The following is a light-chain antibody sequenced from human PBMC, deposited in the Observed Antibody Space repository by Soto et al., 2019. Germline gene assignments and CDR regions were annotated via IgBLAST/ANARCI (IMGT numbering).Light chain of an antibody. CDR3: QQRKHWPPLT. J-gene: IGKJ4*02. V-gene: IGKV3-11*01. CDR1: QSVEKY. CDR2: DTS. Sequence: EVVLTQSPATLSLSPGERAILSCRASQSVEKYLVWYQQKPGQAPRLLIYDTSNRATGIPAWFSGSGSETDSTPPISSLEPEDFAVYYCQQRKHWPPLTFGGGTKVELK.